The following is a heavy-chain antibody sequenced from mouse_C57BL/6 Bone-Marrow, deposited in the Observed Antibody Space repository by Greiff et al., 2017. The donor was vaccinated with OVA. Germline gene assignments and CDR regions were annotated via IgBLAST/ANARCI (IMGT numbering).Heavy chain of an antibody. CDR2: INPYNGGT. Sequence: VQLQQSGPVLVKPGASVKMSCKASGYTFTDYYMNWVKQSHGKSLEWIGVINPYNGGTSYNQKFKGKTTLTVDKSSSTAYMELNSLTSEDSAVYYCASRYYGSSYGNFDVWGTGTTVTVSS. CDR1: GYTFTDYY. V-gene: IGHV1-19*01. CDR3: ASRYYGSSYGNFDV. J-gene: IGHJ1*03. D-gene: IGHD1-1*01.